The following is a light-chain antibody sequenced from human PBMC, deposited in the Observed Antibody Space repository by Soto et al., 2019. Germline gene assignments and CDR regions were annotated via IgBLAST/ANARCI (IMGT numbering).Light chain of an antibody. J-gene: IGKJ2*01. CDR3: QQYGSSLPYT. Sequence: EIVLTQSPGTLSLSPGERATLSCRASQSVSSTYLAWYQQKPGQAPRLLIYGASSRATGIPDRFSGSGSATDFTLSISRLEPEDFAVYYCQQYGSSLPYTFGQGTNLEIK. CDR2: GAS. V-gene: IGKV3-20*01. CDR1: QSVSSTY.